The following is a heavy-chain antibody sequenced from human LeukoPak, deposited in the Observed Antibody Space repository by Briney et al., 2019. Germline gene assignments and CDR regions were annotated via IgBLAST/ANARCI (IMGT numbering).Heavy chain of an antibody. D-gene: IGHD1-26*01. V-gene: IGHV1-69*04. J-gene: IGHJ4*02. Sequence: GASVTVSCKASGGTFSSYAISWVRQAPGQGLEWMGRIIPNLGIANYAQKFQGRVTITADKSTSTAYMELSSLRSEDTAVYYCARPIVGATTWDLDYWGQGTLVTVSS. CDR3: ARPIVGATTWDLDY. CDR2: IIPNLGIA. CDR1: GGTFSSYA.